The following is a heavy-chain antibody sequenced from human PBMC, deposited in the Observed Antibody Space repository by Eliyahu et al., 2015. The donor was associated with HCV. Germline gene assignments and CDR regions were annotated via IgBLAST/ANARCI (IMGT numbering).Heavy chain of an antibody. Sequence: QAQLVQSAAEVKKPGASVXIXCXTSGYIFTDYYVHWIRQAPGQGPEWMGWINPNSGDTKYAQRFSAGVTMTRDTSITTVYIDISSLKYDNTAVYYCAKASYYSHGSGYWFDSWGQGTLITVSS. V-gene: IGHV1-2*02. CDR3: AKASYYSHGSGYWFDS. D-gene: IGHD5-12*01. CDR1: GYIFTDYY. J-gene: IGHJ5*01. CDR2: INPNSGDT.